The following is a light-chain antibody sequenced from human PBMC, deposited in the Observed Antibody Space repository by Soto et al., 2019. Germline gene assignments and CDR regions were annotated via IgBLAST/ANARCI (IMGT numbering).Light chain of an antibody. Sequence: EAVLTQSPGTLSLSPGVRATLSCRASESVGGTYLAWYQKKPGQAPRLLIYGASTRDIGIPDRFTGSGSGTDFTLTISRLEPEDFAVYYCLQYGTSPPNTFGGGTKVQIK. J-gene: IGKJ4*01. CDR2: GAS. CDR3: LQYGTSPPNT. CDR1: ESVGGTY. V-gene: IGKV3-20*01.